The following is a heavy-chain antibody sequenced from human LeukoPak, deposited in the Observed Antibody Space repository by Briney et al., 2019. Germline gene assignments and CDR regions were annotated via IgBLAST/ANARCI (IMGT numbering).Heavy chain of an antibody. CDR2: ISGSGGST. Sequence: PGGSLRLSCAASGFTFTNYAMYWVRQAPGKGLEWVSAISGSGGSTYYADSVKGRFTISRDNSKNTLYLDMNSLRAEDTAVYYCARDEDAEAAFDIWGQGTMVTVSS. V-gene: IGHV3-23*01. CDR1: GFTFTNYA. CDR3: ARDEDAEAAFDI. J-gene: IGHJ3*02.